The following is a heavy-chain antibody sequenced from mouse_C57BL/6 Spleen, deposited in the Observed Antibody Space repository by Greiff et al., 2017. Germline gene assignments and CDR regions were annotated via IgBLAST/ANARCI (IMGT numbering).Heavy chain of an antibody. D-gene: IGHD1-1*01. Sequence: LVESGAELARPGASVKLSCKASGYTFTSYGISWVKQRTGQGLEWIGEIYPRSGNTYYNEKFKGKATLTADKSSSTAYMELRSLTSEDAAVYCCARASTTTVGGYFDVWGTGTTVTVSS. J-gene: IGHJ1*03. CDR1: GYTFTSYG. CDR3: ARASTTTVGGYFDV. CDR2: IYPRSGNT. V-gene: IGHV1-81*01.